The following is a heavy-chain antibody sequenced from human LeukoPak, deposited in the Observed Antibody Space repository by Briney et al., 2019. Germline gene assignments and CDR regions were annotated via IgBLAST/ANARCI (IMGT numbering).Heavy chain of an antibody. J-gene: IGHJ4*02. CDR1: GFTFSSYD. CDR3: ARGLPGYWFDY. V-gene: IGHV3-13*01. D-gene: IGHD2-8*02. Sequence: PGGSLRLSCAASGFTFSSYDMHWVRQPTGKGLEWISGIGTVGDTYYPGSVKGRFTISRENAKNSLYLQMNSLRAGDTAVYFCARGLPGYWFDYWGQGTLVTVFS. CDR2: IGTVGDT.